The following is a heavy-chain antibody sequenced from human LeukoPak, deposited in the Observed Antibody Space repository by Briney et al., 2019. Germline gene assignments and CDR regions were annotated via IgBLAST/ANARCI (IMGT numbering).Heavy chain of an antibody. CDR1: GFTFSSYA. V-gene: IGHV3-23*01. J-gene: IGHJ4*02. CDR2: ISGSGGST. CDR3: AKDLRGIAAAVAFDY. D-gene: IGHD6-13*01. Sequence: GGSLRLXCAASGFTFSSYAMSWVRRAPGKGLEWVSAISGSGGSTYYADSVKGRFTISRDNSKNTLYLRMNSLRAEDTAVYYCAKDLRGIAAAVAFDYWGQGTLVTVSS.